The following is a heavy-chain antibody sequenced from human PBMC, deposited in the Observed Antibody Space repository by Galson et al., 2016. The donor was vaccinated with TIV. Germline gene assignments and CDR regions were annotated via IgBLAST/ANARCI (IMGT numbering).Heavy chain of an antibody. Sequence: SVKVSCKASGDTFTSYPFNWVRQAPGQGLEWMGGIITLFGTANYAQKFQGRVTDTADESTSTVSLDLSSLRSEDTAVYYCAKDRNTALDTYHYYYGMDVWGQGTTVTVSS. J-gene: IGHJ6*02. CDR1: GDTFTSYP. CDR3: AKDRNTALDTYHYYYGMDV. D-gene: IGHD5-18*01. CDR2: IITLFGTA. V-gene: IGHV1-69*13.